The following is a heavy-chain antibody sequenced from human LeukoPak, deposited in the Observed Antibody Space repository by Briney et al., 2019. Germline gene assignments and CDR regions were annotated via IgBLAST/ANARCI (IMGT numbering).Heavy chain of an antibody. CDR2: ISAYNGNT. J-gene: IGHJ6*02. V-gene: IGHV1-18*01. Sequence: ASVKVSCKASGYTFTSYGISWVRQAPGQGLEWMGWISAYNGNTNYAQKLQGRVTMTTDTSTSTAYMELRSLRSDDTAVHYCALGDSSGYPALYYYYGMDVWGQGTTVTVSS. CDR1: GYTFTSYG. D-gene: IGHD3-22*01. CDR3: ALGDSSGYPALYYYYGMDV.